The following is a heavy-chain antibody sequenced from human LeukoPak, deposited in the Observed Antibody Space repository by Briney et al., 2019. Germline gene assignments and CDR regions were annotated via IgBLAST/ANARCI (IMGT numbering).Heavy chain of an antibody. CDR2: IKEDGSEK. CDR1: GFTFSSYW. CDR3: TRDHDSTPFDY. Sequence: GGSLRLSCATSGFTFSSYWMSWVRQAPGKGLEWVANIKEDGSEKYYVDSVKGRLTISRDNAKNSLSLQLNSLRAEDTAVYYCTRDHDSTPFDYWGQGTLVTVSS. J-gene: IGHJ4*02. V-gene: IGHV3-7*05. D-gene: IGHD3-22*01.